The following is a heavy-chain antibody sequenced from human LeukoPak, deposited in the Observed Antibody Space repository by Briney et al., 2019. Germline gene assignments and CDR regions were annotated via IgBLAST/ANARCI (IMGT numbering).Heavy chain of an antibody. J-gene: IGHJ4*02. CDR1: GFIFSGYW. CDR2: IKPDGSEK. CDR3: AKGKLAFDS. V-gene: IGHV3-7*03. Sequence: GGSLRLSCAAPGFIFSGYWMSWVRQAPGKGLEWVANIKPDGSEKYYVDSVKGRFSISRDNAKNSLYLQMSSLRAEDTALYHCAKGKLAFDSWGQGTLVTVSS.